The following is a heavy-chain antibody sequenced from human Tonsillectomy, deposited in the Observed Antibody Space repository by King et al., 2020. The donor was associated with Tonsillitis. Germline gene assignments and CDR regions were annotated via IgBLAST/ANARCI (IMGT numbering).Heavy chain of an antibody. CDR3: ARELGI. V-gene: IGHV4-61*02. CDR2: LYTSGIA. Sequence: QLQESGPGLVKPSQTLSLTCTVSGGSMGGPDNYGSWIRQPAGKGLDWIVRLYTSGIANYNPSLKSRVTISVDTSKNQFSLELTSVTAADTAVYYCARELGIWGQGTLVTVSS. J-gene: IGHJ4*02. D-gene: IGHD2-15*01. CDR1: GGSMGGPDNY.